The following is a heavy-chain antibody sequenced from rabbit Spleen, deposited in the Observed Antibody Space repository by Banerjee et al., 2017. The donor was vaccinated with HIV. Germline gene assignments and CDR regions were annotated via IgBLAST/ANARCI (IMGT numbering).Heavy chain of an antibody. J-gene: IGHJ4*01. D-gene: IGHD8-1*01. CDR2: IYTGNGKT. V-gene: IGHV1S40*01. CDR3: ARDAGTGDYIDVYFNL. Sequence: QSLEESGGDLVKPGASLELTCTASGFSFRGSHYMWWVRQAPGKGLEWIACIYTGNGKTYYASWAKGRFTISKSSSTTVTLQMTSLTAADTATYFCARDAGTGDYIDVYFNLWGPGTLVTVS. CDR1: GFSFRGSHY.